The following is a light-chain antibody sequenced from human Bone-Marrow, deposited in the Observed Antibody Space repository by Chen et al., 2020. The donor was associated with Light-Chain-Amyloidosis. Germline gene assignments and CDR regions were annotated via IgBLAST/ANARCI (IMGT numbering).Light chain of an antibody. CDR2: DNN. Sequence: QSVLTQPPSVSAAPGPKVTISCSGSSSNIGNNYVYWYQQLPGTAPKLLIYDNNKRPSGVPDRFSGSKSGTSATLGITGLQTGDEADYYCGTWDSSLSAVVFGGGTKLTVL. CDR3: GTWDSSLSAVV. CDR1: SSNIGNNY. V-gene: IGLV1-51*01. J-gene: IGLJ2*01.